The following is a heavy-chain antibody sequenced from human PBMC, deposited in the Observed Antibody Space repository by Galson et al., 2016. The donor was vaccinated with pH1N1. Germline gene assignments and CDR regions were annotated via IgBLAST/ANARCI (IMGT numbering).Heavy chain of an antibody. CDR2: MYTSGNT. Sequence: TLSLPCTISGDSISNNNYYWSWIRQPAGKGLEWIGRMYTSGNTNYNPSLTSRVTISMDMSNNLFSLNLRSVTAADTAVYYCARVEYTSSGHAFDIWGQGTMVTVSS. J-gene: IGHJ3*02. CDR1: GDSISNNNYY. D-gene: IGHD2-2*01. CDR3: ARVEYTSSGHAFDI. V-gene: IGHV4-61*02.